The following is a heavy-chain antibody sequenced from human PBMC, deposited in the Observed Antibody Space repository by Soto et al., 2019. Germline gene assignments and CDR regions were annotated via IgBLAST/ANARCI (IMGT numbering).Heavy chain of an antibody. V-gene: IGHV3-23*01. Sequence: EVQLLESGGDLVQPGESLRLSCAASGFTFSAYAMSWVRQAPGTGLEWVATLTKSGVSTDYADSVKGRFTISRDNLRQTLYLQMNSLRAEGTAVYFCAKTNYEILTATPTVFAYWGQGTLVTVST. CDR1: GFTFSAYA. CDR2: LTKSGVST. CDR3: AKTNYEILTATPTVFAY. J-gene: IGHJ4*02. D-gene: IGHD3-9*01.